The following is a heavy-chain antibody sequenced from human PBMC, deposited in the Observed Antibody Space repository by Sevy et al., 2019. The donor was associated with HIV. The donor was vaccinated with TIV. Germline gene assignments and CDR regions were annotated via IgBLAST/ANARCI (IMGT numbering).Heavy chain of an antibody. J-gene: IGHJ4*02. CDR3: AKAGCSSTSCYPSY. CDR1: RFTFDDYA. D-gene: IGHD2-2*01. Sequence: GGSLRLSCAASRFTFDDYAMHWVRQAPGKGLEWVSGITWNSGSIGYADSVKGRFTISRDNAKNSLYLQMNSLRAEDTALYYCAKAGCSSTSCYPSYWGQGTLVTVSS. V-gene: IGHV3-9*01. CDR2: ITWNSGSI.